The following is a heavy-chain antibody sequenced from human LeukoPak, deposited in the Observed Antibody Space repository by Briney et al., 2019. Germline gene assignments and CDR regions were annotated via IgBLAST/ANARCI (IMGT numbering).Heavy chain of an antibody. J-gene: IGHJ4*02. D-gene: IGHD3-10*01. Sequence: GRSLRLSCAPSRYLLNLYRMHWVRQAPGKGLEWVAGISYDEMYQYYADSVKGRFTIPRDNYKNTLFLQMNSQRAEDTAIYQCAKCLDYYGAGSVYWGEGTRVTVSS. CDR2: ISYDEMYQ. V-gene: IGHV3-30*18. CDR1: RYLLNLYR. CDR3: AKCLDYYGAGSVY.